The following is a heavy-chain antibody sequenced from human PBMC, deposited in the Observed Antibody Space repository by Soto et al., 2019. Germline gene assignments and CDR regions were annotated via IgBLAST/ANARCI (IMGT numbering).Heavy chain of an antibody. Sequence: QITLKESGPTLVKPTQTLTLTCTFSGFSLSTSGVGVGWIRQPPGKALEWLALIYWDDDKRYSPSLKSRLTITKDTSNNQVVLTRTNMDPVDTATYYCAHSLAGSNYGDYAPINSFDYWGQGTLVTVSS. J-gene: IGHJ4*02. CDR3: AHSLAGSNYGDYAPINSFDY. D-gene: IGHD4-17*01. V-gene: IGHV2-5*02. CDR1: GFSLSTSGVG. CDR2: IYWDDDK.